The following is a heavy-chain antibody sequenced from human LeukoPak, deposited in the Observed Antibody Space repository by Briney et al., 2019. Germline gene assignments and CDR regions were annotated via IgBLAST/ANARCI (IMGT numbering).Heavy chain of an antibody. V-gene: IGHV3-30*04. CDR2: ISYDGSNK. CDR1: GFTFSSYA. J-gene: IGHJ4*02. CDR3: ARCYGSGSYYNGRIAY. D-gene: IGHD3-10*01. Sequence: PGRSLRLSCAASGFTFSSYAMHWVRQAPGKGLEWVAVISYDGSNKYYADSVKGRFTISRDNSKNTLYQQMNSLRAEDTAVYYCARCYGSGSYYNGRIAYWGQGTLVTVSS.